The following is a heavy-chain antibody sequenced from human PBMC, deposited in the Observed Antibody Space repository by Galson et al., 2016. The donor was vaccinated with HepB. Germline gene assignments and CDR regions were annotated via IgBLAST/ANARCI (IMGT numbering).Heavy chain of an antibody. D-gene: IGHD2-15*01. J-gene: IGHJ6*02. CDR3: ARRIPYEGMDV. V-gene: IGHV3-7*03. CDR2: INQDGGEK. CDR1: GFTFSNYY. Sequence: SLRLSCAASGFTFSNYYMSWVRQAPGKGLEWVANINQDGGEKNYVDSVKGRFTISRDNAKNSLYLQMNSLRVEDTAVYYCARRIPYEGMDVWGQGTTVTVSS.